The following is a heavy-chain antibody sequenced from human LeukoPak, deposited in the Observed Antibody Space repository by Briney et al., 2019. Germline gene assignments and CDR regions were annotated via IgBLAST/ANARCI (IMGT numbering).Heavy chain of an antibody. V-gene: IGHV3-7*01. CDR3: ARESAYYYDSSGYYPSRH. J-gene: IGHJ4*02. D-gene: IGHD3-22*01. CDR1: GFTFSSYW. Sequence: GGSLRLSCAASGFTFSSYWMSWVRQAPGKGLEWVANIKQDGSEKYYVDSVKGRFTISRDNAKNSLYLQMNSLRAEDTAVYYCARESAYYYDSSGYYPSRHWGQGTLVTVSS. CDR2: IKQDGSEK.